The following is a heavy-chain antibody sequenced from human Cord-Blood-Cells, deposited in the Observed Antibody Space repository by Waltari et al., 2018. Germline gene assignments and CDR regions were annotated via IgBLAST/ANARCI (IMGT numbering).Heavy chain of an antibody. Sequence: QVQLVQSGAEVKKPGASVKVSCKVSGYTLTELSMHWVRQAPGKGLEWMGGFDRDDGETNYEQKFQGRVTMTEDPATGTAYMGLGSLGSEATAVYSGATVRAGTMPLDYWGQGTLVTVSS. CDR3: ATVRAGTMPLDY. CDR2: FDRDDGET. D-gene: IGHD2-2*01. V-gene: IGHV1-24*01. CDR1: GYTLTELS. J-gene: IGHJ4*02.